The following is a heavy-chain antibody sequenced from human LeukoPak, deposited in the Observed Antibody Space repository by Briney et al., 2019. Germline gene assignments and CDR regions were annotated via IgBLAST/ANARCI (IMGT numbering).Heavy chain of an antibody. V-gene: IGHV1-69*13. Sequence: ASVKVSCKASGGTFSSYAISWVRQAPGQGLEWMGGIIPIFGTANYAQKFQGRVTITADESTSTAYMELSSLRSEDTAVYYCARGRNIADAVEICGQGTMVTVSS. CDR3: ARGRNIADAVEI. J-gene: IGHJ3*02. CDR2: IIPIFGTA. D-gene: IGHD1-14*01. CDR1: GGTFSSYA.